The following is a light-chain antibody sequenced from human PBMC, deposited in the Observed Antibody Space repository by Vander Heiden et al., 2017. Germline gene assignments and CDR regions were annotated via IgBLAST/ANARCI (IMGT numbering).Light chain of an antibody. V-gene: IGKV3-20*01. CDR3: QQYGSGIT. CDR2: GAS. J-gene: IGKJ3*01. Sequence: EIVLTQSPGTLSLSPGERATLSCRASQSVSSSYLAWYQQKPGQAPRLLIYGASSRATGIPDRFSGSGSGTDFTLTIIRLEPEEFAVYSCQQYGSGITFGPGTKVDI. CDR1: QSVSSSY.